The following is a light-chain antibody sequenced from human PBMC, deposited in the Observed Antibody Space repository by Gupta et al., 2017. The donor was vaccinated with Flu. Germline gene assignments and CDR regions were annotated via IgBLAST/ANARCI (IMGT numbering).Light chain of an antibody. Sequence: SCVLPRSHAGSVGKGRTARITCGGNNIKTKHLYWYQQRPGQAPVLVVYDDSDRPSGIPERFSGSNSVHTATLTISRVEAGDEPDYYCQVWDGPTVVFGGGTKLTVL. CDR1: NIKTKH. CDR3: QVWDGPTVV. J-gene: IGLJ2*01. CDR2: DDS. V-gene: IGLV3-21*02.